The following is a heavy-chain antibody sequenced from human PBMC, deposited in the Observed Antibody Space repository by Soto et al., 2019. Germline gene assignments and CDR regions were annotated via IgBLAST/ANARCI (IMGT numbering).Heavy chain of an antibody. CDR1: GFTFSSYA. Sequence: GGSLRLSCAASGFTFSSYAMSWVRQAPGKGLEWVSAISGSGGSTYYADSVKGRFTISRDNSKNTLYLQMNSLRAEDTAVYYCANHLEYYYDSSGYYGVETRSYYWGQGTLVTVSS. J-gene: IGHJ4*02. V-gene: IGHV3-23*01. D-gene: IGHD3-22*01. CDR2: ISGSGGST. CDR3: ANHLEYYYDSSGYYGVETRSYY.